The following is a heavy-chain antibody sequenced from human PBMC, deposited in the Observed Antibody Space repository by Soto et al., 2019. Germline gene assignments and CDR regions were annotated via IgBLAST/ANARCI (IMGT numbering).Heavy chain of an antibody. Sequence: QVQLVQSGAEVKKPGASVKVSCRASGYTFTSYGISWVRQAPGQGLEWMGWISAYNGNTNYAQKLQGRVTMTTDTARSTAYMELRSRRSDDTAVYYCATLFSGRGAFDIWGQGTMVTVSS. J-gene: IGHJ3*02. D-gene: IGHD3-10*01. V-gene: IGHV1-18*01. CDR2: ISAYNGNT. CDR1: GYTFTSYG. CDR3: ATLFSGRGAFDI.